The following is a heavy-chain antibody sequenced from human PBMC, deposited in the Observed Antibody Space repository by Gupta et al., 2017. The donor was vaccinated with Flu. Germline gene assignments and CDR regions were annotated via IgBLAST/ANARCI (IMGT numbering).Heavy chain of an antibody. CDR1: GGSISSGSYY. Sequence: QVQLQESGPGLVKPSQTLSLTCTVSGGSISSGSYYWSWIRQPAGKGLEWIGRIYTSDGSTNYNPSLKSRVTISVDTSKNQFSLKLSSVTAADTAVYYCARGKTDDSGAHGYGMDVWGQGTTVTVSS. D-gene: IGHD3-10*01. CDR3: ARGKTDDSGAHGYGMDV. V-gene: IGHV4-61*02. J-gene: IGHJ6*02. CDR2: IYTSDGST.